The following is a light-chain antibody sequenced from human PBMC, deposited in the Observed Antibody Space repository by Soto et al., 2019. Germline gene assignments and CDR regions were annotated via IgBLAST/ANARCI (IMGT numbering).Light chain of an antibody. CDR1: QTVSRN. J-gene: IGKJ5*01. Sequence: EVGMTQYPATLSVSPGERATLSCRARQTVSRNLAWYQQRPGQAPRLLIYDISNRASGVPARFSGSGSETEFTLTIRSLQFEDFAVYFCQQYNNWPSFGQGTGLEIK. CDR2: DIS. V-gene: IGKV3-15*01. CDR3: QQYNNWPS.